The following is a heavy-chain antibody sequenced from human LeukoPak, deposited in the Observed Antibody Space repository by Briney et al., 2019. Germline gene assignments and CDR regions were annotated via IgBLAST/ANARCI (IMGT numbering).Heavy chain of an antibody. CDR2: ISWNSGSI. D-gene: IGHD1-26*01. J-gene: IGHJ3*02. V-gene: IGHV3-9*01. CDR1: GFTFDDYA. Sequence: PGGSLRLSCAASGFTFDDYAMHWGRQAPGKGLEWVSGISWNSGSIDYAASVKGRFTISRDNAKNSLYLQMNSLRAEDTALYYCAKALLYGFVTASTTLPDAFDIWGQGTMVTVSS. CDR3: AKALLYGFVTASTTLPDAFDI.